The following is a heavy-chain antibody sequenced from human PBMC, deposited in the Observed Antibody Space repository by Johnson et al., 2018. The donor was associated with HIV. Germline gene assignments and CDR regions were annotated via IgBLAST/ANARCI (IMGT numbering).Heavy chain of an antibody. Sequence: EVQLVESGGGVVRPGGSLRLSCAASGFTFDDFGMSWVRQAPGEGLEWVSGINWNGGSTGYADSVEGRLTISRDNVKKSLYLHMNSLRAEDTALYYCARVSSNGDSSGLVDVFDIWGQGTMVTVSS. CDR3: ARVSSNGDSSGLVDVFDI. D-gene: IGHD3-22*01. CDR1: GFTFDDFG. J-gene: IGHJ3*02. V-gene: IGHV3-20*04. CDR2: INWNGGST.